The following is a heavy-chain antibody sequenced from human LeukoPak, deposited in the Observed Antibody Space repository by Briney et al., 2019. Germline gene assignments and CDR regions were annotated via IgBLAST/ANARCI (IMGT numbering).Heavy chain of an antibody. J-gene: IGHJ1*01. CDR1: GGSISSYY. V-gene: IGHV4-59*01. Sequence: SETLSLTCTVSGGSISSYYWSWIRQPPGKGLEWIAYIYYSGSTNYNPSLKSRVTISVYTSKNQFSLKLSSVTAADTAVYYCARLKYYYDSSGYRAEYFQHWGQGTLVTVSS. CDR3: ARLKYYYDSSGYRAEYFQH. D-gene: IGHD3-22*01. CDR2: IYYSGST.